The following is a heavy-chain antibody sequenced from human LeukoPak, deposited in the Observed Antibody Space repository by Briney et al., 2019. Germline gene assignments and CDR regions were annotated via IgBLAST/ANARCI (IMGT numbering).Heavy chain of an antibody. J-gene: IGHJ4*02. D-gene: IGHD2-15*01. CDR3: ARDHRYSFDY. CDR2: IGASSSPI. CDR1: GFTFSSYS. Sequence: GGSLRLSCAASGFTFSSYSMNWVRQAPGKGLEWVSYIGASSSPIFYADSVKGRFTISRDNGRNSLYLQMNSLRAEDTAVYHCARDHRYSFDYWGQGTLVTVSA. V-gene: IGHV3-48*01.